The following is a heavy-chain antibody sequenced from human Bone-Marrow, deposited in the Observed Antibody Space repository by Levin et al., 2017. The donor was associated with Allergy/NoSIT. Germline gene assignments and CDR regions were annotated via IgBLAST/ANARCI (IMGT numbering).Heavy chain of an antibody. J-gene: IGHJ4*02. CDR1: GSSLTELT. CDR3: GSQGASGAYKAIRY. Sequence: GESLKISCKVSGSSLTELTIHWVRQAPGKGLEWMANFDPEDTGTIYARLFQGRVTLTEDTSTETAYMELTSLTSDDTAVYYCGSQGASGAYKAIRYWGQGTLVTVSS. CDR2: FDPEDTGT. D-gene: IGHD2-8*02. V-gene: IGHV1-24*01.